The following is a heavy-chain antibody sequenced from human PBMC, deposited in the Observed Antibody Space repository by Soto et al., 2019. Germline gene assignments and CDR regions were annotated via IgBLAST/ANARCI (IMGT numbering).Heavy chain of an antibody. V-gene: IGHV1-2*04. CDR2: INPNSGGT. CDR3: ARERSWYSYGNDGMDV. Sequence: ASVKVSCKASGYTFTGYYMHWVRQAPGQGLEWMGWINPNSGGTNYAQKFQGWVTMTRDTSISTAYMELSRLRSDDTAVYYCARERSWYSYGNDGMDVWGDGTTVTVSS. D-gene: IGHD5-18*01. J-gene: IGHJ6*04. CDR1: GYTFTGYY.